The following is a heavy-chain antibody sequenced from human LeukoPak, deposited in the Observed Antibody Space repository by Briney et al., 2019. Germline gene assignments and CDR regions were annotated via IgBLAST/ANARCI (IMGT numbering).Heavy chain of an antibody. D-gene: IGHD2-2*02. CDR1: GFTFSSYA. Sequence: GRSLRLSCAASGFTFSSYAMHWVRQAPGKGLEWVAVISYDGSNKYCADSVKGRFTISRDNSKNTLYLEMNSLRAEDTAVYYCARGPTARAIVVVPAAIAYWGQGTLVNVSS. CDR2: ISYDGSNK. CDR3: ARGPTARAIVVVPAAIAY. V-gene: IGHV3-30*04. J-gene: IGHJ4*02.